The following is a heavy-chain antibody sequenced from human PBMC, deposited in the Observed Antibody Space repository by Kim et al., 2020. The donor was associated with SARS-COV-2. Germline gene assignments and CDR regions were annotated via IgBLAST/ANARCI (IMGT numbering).Heavy chain of an antibody. D-gene: IGHD3-22*01. J-gene: IGHJ4*02. CDR2: ISISGDTT. CDR1: GFTFSSYA. Sequence: GGSLRLSCEASGFTFSSYAMNWVRQAPGKGLEWVSTISISGDTTYYADSVKGRFTNSRDNSKNTLYLQMNSLRAEDTAVYYCAKRLVVAGTRAFDYWGLGTLVTVSS. CDR3: AKRLVVAGTRAFDY. V-gene: IGHV3-23*01.